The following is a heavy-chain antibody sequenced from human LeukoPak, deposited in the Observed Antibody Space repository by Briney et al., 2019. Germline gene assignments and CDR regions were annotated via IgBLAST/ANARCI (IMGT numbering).Heavy chain of an antibody. CDR1: GYTFTHHG. CDR3: ARDPTNTSGRYAYFDS. D-gene: IGHD6-19*01. J-gene: IGHJ4*02. V-gene: IGHV1-18*01. CDR2: ISGYNGDT. Sequence: ASVRVSCKASGYTFTHHGIAWVRQAPGQGLEWMAWISGYNGDTNYAQKFQGRVTLTTDTSTSTAYMELRSLRSDDTAVYYCARDPTNTSGRYAYFDSWGQGTLDTVSS.